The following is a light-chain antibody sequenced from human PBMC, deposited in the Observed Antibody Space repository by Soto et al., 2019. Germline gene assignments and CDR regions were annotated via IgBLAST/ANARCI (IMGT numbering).Light chain of an antibody. CDR3: QQYNNWPLT. V-gene: IGKV3-15*01. J-gene: IGKJ4*01. Sequence: ETVMTQSPGTLSVSPGERATLSCRASQRVNNNFAWYQQKPGQAPRLLIYGASARATGIPARFSGSGSGTEFTLTISSLQSEDFAVYYCQQYNNWPLTFGGGTKVDI. CDR2: GAS. CDR1: QRVNNN.